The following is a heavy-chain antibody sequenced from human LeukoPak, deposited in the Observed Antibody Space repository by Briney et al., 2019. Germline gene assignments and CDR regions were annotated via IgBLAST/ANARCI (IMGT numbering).Heavy chain of an antibody. CDR2: IKEDGSEK. J-gene: IGHJ4*02. CDR3: ASNGI. V-gene: IGHV3-7*01. Sequence: GGSLRLSCAASGFTFSRYWISWVRQAPGKGLEWVANIKEDGSEKYYVDSVKGRFTISRDNAKNSLYLQMNSLRVEDTAVYYCASNGIWGQGTLVTVSS. CDR1: GFTFSRYW. D-gene: IGHD1-14*01.